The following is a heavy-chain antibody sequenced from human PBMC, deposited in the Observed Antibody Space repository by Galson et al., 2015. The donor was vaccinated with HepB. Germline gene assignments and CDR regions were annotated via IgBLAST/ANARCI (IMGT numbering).Heavy chain of an antibody. D-gene: IGHD2-15*01. CDR1: GFTFSSYA. V-gene: IGHV3-23*01. CDR2: ISGSGGST. CDR3: AKGPFWECSGGSCYFDS. J-gene: IGHJ4*02. Sequence: SLRLSCAASGFTFSSYAMSWVRQAPGKGLEWVSAISGSGGSTYYADSVKGRFTISRDNSKNTLYLQMNSLRAEDTAVYYCAKGPFWECSGGSCYFDSWGQGTLVTVSS.